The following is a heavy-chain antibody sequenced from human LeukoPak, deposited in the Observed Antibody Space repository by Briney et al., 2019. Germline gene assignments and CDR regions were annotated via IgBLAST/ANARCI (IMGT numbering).Heavy chain of an antibody. CDR3: ARDVSWELPFWY. D-gene: IGHD1-26*01. J-gene: IGHJ4*02. CDR1: GGSISGFY. CDR2: IYYTGGT. Sequence: SETLSLTCTVSGGSISGFYWSWIRQSPGKELEWIGYIYYTGGTAYSPSLRSRVTMSVDTSKNQFSLKLSSVTAADTAVYYCARDVSWELPFWYWGQGTLVTVSS. V-gene: IGHV4-59*12.